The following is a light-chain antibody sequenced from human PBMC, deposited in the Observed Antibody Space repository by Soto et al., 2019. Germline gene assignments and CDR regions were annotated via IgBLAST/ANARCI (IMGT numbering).Light chain of an antibody. Sequence: DIQMTQSPSSLSASVGDRVTITCRASQSISSYLNWYQQKPGKAPKLLIYAASSLQSGVPSRFSGSGSGTDFPLTISSLQPEDFATYYCQQSYSTPLTYGPGTKVDIK. CDR3: QQSYSTPLT. J-gene: IGKJ3*01. V-gene: IGKV1-39*01. CDR1: QSISSY. CDR2: AAS.